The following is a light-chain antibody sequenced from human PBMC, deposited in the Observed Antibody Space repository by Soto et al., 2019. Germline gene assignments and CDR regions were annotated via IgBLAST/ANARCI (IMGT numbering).Light chain of an antibody. J-gene: IGLJ3*02. Sequence: QPVRTQPPSASGTPGQGVTISCSGSSSTIGSNFVVWYQQLPGTAPKLLIYGNDRRPSGVPDRFSGSKSGTSASLAITGLQSEDECDYYCAAWNDTLHGWVFGGGTKLTVL. V-gene: IGLV1-44*01. CDR3: AAWNDTLHGWV. CDR2: GND. CDR1: SSTIGSNF.